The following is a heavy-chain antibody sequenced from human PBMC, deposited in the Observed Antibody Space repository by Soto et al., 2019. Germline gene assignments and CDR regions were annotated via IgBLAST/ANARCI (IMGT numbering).Heavy chain of an antibody. V-gene: IGHV4-59*01. Sequence: SETLSLTCTVSGGSINNFHWSWIRQPPGKGLEWIGFVFYSGRTTYNPSLQSRVTISVDTSNNHFSLKVRSVTAADTATYYCARIKSGYSYGSIIDFWGQGKLVTVSS. CDR2: VFYSGRT. D-gene: IGHD5-18*01. CDR1: GGSINNFH. CDR3: ARIKSGYSYGSIIDF. J-gene: IGHJ4*02.